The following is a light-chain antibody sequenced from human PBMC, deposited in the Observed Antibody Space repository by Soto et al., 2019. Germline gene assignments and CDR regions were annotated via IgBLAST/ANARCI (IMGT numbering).Light chain of an antibody. Sequence: ETVMAQSPATLSGSPGERATLSCRASQSVSSKLAWYQQKPGQAPRLLIYGASTRATGIPARFSGSGSGTQFTLTISSLQSEDFAVYYCQQYDNWPPVTFGGGTKVDIK. CDR3: QQYDNWPPVT. V-gene: IGKV3-15*01. J-gene: IGKJ4*01. CDR2: GAS. CDR1: QSVSSK.